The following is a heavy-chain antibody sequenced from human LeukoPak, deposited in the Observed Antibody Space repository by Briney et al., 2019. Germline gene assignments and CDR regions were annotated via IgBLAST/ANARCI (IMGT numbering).Heavy chain of an antibody. CDR3: ARDLSVRTIDY. Sequence: GGSLRLSCAASGFTFSTAWMSWVRQAPGKGLEWVANINQDGSEKYYVDSVKGRSTISRDNAKNSLYLQMNSLRAEDTAVYYCARDLSVRTIDYWGQGTLVTVSS. V-gene: IGHV3-7*04. CDR2: INQDGSEK. J-gene: IGHJ4*02. CDR1: GFTFSTAW. D-gene: IGHD3-10*01.